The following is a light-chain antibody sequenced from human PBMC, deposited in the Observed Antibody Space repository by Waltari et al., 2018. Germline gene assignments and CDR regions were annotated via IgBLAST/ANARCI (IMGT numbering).Light chain of an antibody. Sequence: DIQMTQSPSSLSASVGDRVTITCRASQNINTYLNWYQQKVGRAPKLLIYATSSWQSGVPSRFSGSGSGTHFTLTINSLQPEDFATYSCQQSYTTPRTFGQGTNLEIK. CDR1: QNINTY. J-gene: IGKJ2*01. V-gene: IGKV1-39*01. CDR3: QQSYTTPRT. CDR2: ATS.